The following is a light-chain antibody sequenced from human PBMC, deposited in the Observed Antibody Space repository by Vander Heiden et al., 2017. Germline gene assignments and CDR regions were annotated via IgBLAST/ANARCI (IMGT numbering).Light chain of an antibody. Sequence: TQVTQSPSFLSASVGDSVTITRQASEDINTHLSWSHQKPGKAPKLLIFDATRLESGVPSRFIASGSGTDFSFTIASLQPEDVITSFCRQYDHVPPTFGPGTYLDLK. CDR1: EDINTH. CDR3: RQYDHVPPT. CDR2: DAT. J-gene: IGKJ2*01. V-gene: IGKV1-33*01.